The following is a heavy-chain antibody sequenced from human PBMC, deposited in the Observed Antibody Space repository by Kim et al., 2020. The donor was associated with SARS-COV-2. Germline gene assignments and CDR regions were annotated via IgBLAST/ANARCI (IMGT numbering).Heavy chain of an antibody. CDR3: ARAGDYGTPFDY. J-gene: IGHJ4*02. Sequence: GGSLRLSCAASGFTFSSYSMNWVRQAPGKGLEWVSSISSSSSYIYYADSVKGRFTISRDNAKNSLYLQMNSLRAEDTAVYYCARAGDYGTPFDYWGQGTLVTVSS. V-gene: IGHV3-21*01. CDR2: ISSSSSYI. D-gene: IGHD4-17*01. CDR1: GFTFSSYS.